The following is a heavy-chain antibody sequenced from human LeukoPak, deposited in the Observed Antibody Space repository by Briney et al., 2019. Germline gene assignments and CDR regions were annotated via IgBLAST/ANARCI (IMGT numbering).Heavy chain of an antibody. CDR3: ARGIQLWFGEIYYMDV. V-gene: IGHV1-8*01. Sequence: ASVKVSCKASGYTFTSYDINWVRQATGQGLEWMGWMNPNSGNTGYAQKFQGRVTMTRNTSISTAYMELSSLRSGDTAVYYCARGIQLWFGEIYYMDVWGKGTTVTVSS. CDR1: GYTFTSYD. CDR2: MNPNSGNT. J-gene: IGHJ6*03. D-gene: IGHD5-18*01.